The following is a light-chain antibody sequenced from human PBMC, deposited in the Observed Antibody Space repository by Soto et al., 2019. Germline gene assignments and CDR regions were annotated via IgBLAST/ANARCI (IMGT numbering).Light chain of an antibody. V-gene: IGKV1-9*01. CDR3: QLLNSYPPFT. CDR2: AAS. J-gene: IGKJ3*01. CDR1: QGISSY. Sequence: IQLTQSPSSLSASVGDRVTITCRASQGISSYLAWYQQKPGKAPKLLIYAASTLQSGVPSRFSGSGSGTDFTLTISSLQPEDFSTYYCQLLNSYPPFTFVPGTKVDIK.